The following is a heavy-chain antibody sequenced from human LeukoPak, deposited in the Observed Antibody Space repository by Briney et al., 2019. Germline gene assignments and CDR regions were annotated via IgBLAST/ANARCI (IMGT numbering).Heavy chain of an antibody. V-gene: IGHV3-66*01. CDR3: ARGSYGWGAFDI. D-gene: IGHD1-26*01. J-gene: IGHJ3*02. CDR2: IYSGGNT. Sequence: GGSLRLSCAASGFTVSSHYMSWVRQAPGKGLEWVSAIYSGGNTYYADSVKGRFTISRDNSKNTLYLQMNSLRAEDTAVYYCARGSYGWGAFDIWGQGTMVTVSS. CDR1: GFTVSSHY.